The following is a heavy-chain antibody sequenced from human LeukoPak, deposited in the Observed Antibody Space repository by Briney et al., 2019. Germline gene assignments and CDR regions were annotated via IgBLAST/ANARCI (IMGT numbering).Heavy chain of an antibody. J-gene: IGHJ4*02. Sequence: PSETLSLNCTVSGGSISSYYWSWIRQPPGKGLEWIGYIYYSGSTNYNPSLKSRVTISVDTSKNQFSLKLSSVTAADTAVYYCARDRDGYNPLDYWGQGTLVTVSS. D-gene: IGHD5-24*01. V-gene: IGHV4-59*01. CDR2: IYYSGST. CDR3: ARDRDGYNPLDY. CDR1: GGSISSYY.